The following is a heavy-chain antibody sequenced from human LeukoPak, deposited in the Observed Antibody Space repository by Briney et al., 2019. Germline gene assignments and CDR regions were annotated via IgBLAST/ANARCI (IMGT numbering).Heavy chain of an antibody. CDR1: GGSISSSSYH. Sequence: SETLSLTCTVSGGSISSSSYHWGWIRQPPGKGLEWIGSIYYSGSTYYDPSLKSRVTISVDTSKNQFSLKLSSVTAADTAVYYCASFDRAVLSLDYWGQGTLVTVSS. J-gene: IGHJ4*02. V-gene: IGHV4-39*07. CDR2: IYYSGST. D-gene: IGHD2-8*01. CDR3: ASFDRAVLSLDY.